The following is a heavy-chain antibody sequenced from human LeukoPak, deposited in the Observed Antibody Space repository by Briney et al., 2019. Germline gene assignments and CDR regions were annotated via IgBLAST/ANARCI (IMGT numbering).Heavy chain of an antibody. CDR2: IDKKDKGYAT. CDR3: TRDSGTYNWFDP. CDR1: GFPLSGSA. D-gene: IGHD1-26*01. V-gene: IGHV3-73*01. J-gene: IGHJ5*02. Sequence: GGSLRLPCPAPGFPLSGSAIPWVRQSPGKGLGWVGQIDKKDKGYATAPAYAASVKGRFTISRDDSINTAYLQMKSLKTEDTALYYCTRDSGTYNWFDPWGQGTLVTVSS.